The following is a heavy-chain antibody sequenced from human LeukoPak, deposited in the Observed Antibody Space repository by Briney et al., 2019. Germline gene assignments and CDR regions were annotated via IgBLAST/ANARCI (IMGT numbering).Heavy chain of an antibody. J-gene: IGHJ4*02. CDR1: GGSFSGYY. V-gene: IGHV4-34*01. CDR2: INHSGST. CDR3: ARGPSLIY. Sequence: SETLSLTGAVYGGSFSGYYWSWIRQPPGKGLEWIGEINHSGSTNYNPSLKSRVTISVDTSKNQFSLKLSSVTAADTAVYYCARGPSLIYWGQGTLVTVSS.